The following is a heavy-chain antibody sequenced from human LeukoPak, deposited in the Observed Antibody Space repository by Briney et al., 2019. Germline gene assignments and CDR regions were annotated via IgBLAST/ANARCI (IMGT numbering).Heavy chain of an antibody. CDR1: GFTVSSNY. Sequence: PGGSLRLSCAASGFTVSSNYMSWVRQAPGKGLEWVAAISHDGSNKYSADSVKGRFTISRDNAKNSLYLQMNSLRAEDTAVYYCARDLMGIAYRGAFYYWGQGTLVTVSS. CDR2: ISHDGSNK. D-gene: IGHD6-13*01. V-gene: IGHV3-30*03. J-gene: IGHJ4*02. CDR3: ARDLMGIAYRGAFYY.